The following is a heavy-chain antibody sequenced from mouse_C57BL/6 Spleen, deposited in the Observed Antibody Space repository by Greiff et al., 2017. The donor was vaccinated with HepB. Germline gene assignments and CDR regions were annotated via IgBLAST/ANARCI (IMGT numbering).Heavy chain of an antibody. CDR1: GYSFTGYY. V-gene: IGHV1-42*01. CDR2: INPSTGGT. CDR3: ARSRSGYYFDD. J-gene: IGHJ2*01. Sequence: VQLQQSGPELVKPGASVKISCKASGYSFTGYYMNWVKQSPETSLEWIGEINPSTGGTTYNQKFKANATLTVDKSSSTAYMQLKSLTAADSAVYYCARSRSGYYFDDWGQGTTLTVSS.